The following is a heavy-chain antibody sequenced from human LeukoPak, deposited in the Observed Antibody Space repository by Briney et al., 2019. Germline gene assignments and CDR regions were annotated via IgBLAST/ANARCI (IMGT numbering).Heavy chain of an antibody. V-gene: IGHV4-34*01. CDR2: INHRGST. Sequence: SETLSLTCAVYGGSFSGYYWSWIRPPPGKGLEWIGEINHRGSTNYNPSLKSRVTISVDTSKNQFSLKMNSVTAADTAVYYCARHTPLYCSGGSCYLNWFDPWGQGTLVTVSS. CDR1: GGSFSGYY. CDR3: ARHTPLYCSGGSCYLNWFDP. D-gene: IGHD2-15*01. J-gene: IGHJ5*02.